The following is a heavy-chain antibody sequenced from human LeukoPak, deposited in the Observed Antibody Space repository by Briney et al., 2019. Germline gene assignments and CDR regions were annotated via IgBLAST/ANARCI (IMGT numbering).Heavy chain of an antibody. V-gene: IGHV3-48*03. Sequence: PGGSLTLSCAVSRFPFSVYEFNWVRQAPGKGLEWVANIASSGTIKYYADSVEGRFSISRDNAKNSLYLQMNSLRVEDTGFYYCALLAVASDFDYWGQGALVTVSS. CDR2: IASSGTIK. CDR3: ALLAVASDFDY. CDR1: RFPFSVYE. J-gene: IGHJ4*02. D-gene: IGHD6-19*01.